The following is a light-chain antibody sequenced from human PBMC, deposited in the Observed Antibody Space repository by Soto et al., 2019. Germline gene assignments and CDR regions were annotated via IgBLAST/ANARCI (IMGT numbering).Light chain of an antibody. Sequence: QSALTQPASVSGSPGQSSTLSCTGTSSDVGSYNLVSWYQQHPGTAPELMIYEENKRASGVSNRFSGSTSGITAYLTISVLQAEDEADYYCCSYAGSSTWVFGGGTKLTLL. V-gene: IGLV2-23*01. CDR3: CSYAGSSTWV. CDR2: EEN. CDR1: SSDVGSYNL. J-gene: IGLJ3*02.